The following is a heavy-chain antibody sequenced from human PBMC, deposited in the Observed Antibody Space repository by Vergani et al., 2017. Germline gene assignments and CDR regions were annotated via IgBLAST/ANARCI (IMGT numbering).Heavy chain of an antibody. CDR2: ISGSGGST. J-gene: IGHJ4*02. V-gene: IGHV3-23*01. D-gene: IGHD3-3*01. CDR3: AQHTIFGVVIIGYYCDY. Sequence: EVQLLESGGGLVQPGGSLRLSCAASGFTFSRYAMSWVRQAPGKGLEWVSAISGSGGSTYYASSVKGLFTISRDNSKNTLYMQMKILRAEDTAVYYCAQHTIFGVVIIGYYCDYWGQGMLVTFSS. CDR1: GFTFSRYA.